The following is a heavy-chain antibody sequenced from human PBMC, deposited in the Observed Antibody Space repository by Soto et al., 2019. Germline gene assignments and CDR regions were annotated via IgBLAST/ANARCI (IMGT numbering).Heavy chain of an antibody. CDR2: ISSSSSTI. D-gene: IGHD6-13*01. Sequence: EVQLVESGGGLVQPGGSLRLSCAASGFTFSSYSMNWVRQAPGKGLEWVSYISSSSSTIYYADSVKGRFTISRDNAKNSLYLQMNSLRDEDTAVYYCARDYSSSWYGRSLYYGMDVWGQGTTVTVSS. CDR3: ARDYSSSWYGRSLYYGMDV. CDR1: GFTFSSYS. J-gene: IGHJ6*02. V-gene: IGHV3-48*02.